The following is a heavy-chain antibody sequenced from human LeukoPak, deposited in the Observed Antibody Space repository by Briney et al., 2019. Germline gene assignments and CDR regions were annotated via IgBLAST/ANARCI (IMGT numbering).Heavy chain of an antibody. J-gene: IGHJ4*02. CDR3: SRASAYGDYGIDY. CDR2: INSSGTTK. D-gene: IGHD4-17*01. CDR1: GFTFSCYE. Sequence: GGSLRLACAASGFTFSCYESTSVRQAPAKGLEWVSYINSSGTTKYYADAVKGQVTISRDNAKNSLYLQMNSLRAEDTALCYCSRASAYGDYGIDYWGQGTLVTVSS. V-gene: IGHV3-48*03.